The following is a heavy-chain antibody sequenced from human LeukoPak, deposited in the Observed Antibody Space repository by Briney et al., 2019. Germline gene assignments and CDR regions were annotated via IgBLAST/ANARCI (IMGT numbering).Heavy chain of an antibody. CDR3: TSYNDRDAFDI. J-gene: IGHJ3*02. Sequence: TGGSLRLSCAVSGFTLSNAWMSWVRQAPGKGLEWVGRIKNKLDGGTTDCAAPVKGRFTISRDDSKNTLYLQMNSLKTEDTAVYYCTSYNDRDAFDIWGQGTMVTVSS. D-gene: IGHD1-14*01. V-gene: IGHV3-15*01. CDR1: GFTLSNAW. CDR2: IKNKLDGGTT.